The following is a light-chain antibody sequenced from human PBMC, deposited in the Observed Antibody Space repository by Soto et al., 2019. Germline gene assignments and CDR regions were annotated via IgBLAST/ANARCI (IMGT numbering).Light chain of an antibody. CDR2: EAH. Sequence: EIVLTQSPATLSLSPGERATLSCRASQSVGNNLAWYQQKPGQAPGLIXYEAHTRATGTPARFSGSGSGTEFTLTISSLQSEDFAVYYCQQYNNWPPITCGQGTRLEIK. CDR3: QQYNNWPPIT. J-gene: IGKJ5*01. CDR1: QSVGNN. V-gene: IGKV3D-15*01.